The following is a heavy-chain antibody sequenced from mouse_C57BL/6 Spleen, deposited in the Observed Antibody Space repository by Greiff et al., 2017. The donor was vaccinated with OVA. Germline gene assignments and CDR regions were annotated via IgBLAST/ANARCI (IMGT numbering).Heavy chain of an antibody. V-gene: IGHV5-4*01. Sequence: EVKLVESGGGLVKPGGSLKLSCAASGFTFSSYAMSWVRQTPEKRLEWVATISDGGSYTYYPDNVKGRFTISRDNAKNNLYLQMSHLKSEDTAMYYCARDVYDYDSFFAYWGQGTLVTVSA. J-gene: IGHJ3*01. D-gene: IGHD2-4*01. CDR2: ISDGGSYT. CDR3: ARDVYDYDSFFAY. CDR1: GFTFSSYA.